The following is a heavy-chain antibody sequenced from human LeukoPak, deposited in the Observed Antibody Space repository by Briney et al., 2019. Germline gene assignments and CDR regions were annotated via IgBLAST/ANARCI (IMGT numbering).Heavy chain of an antibody. Sequence: GGSLRLSCAASGFTFSSYAMSWVRQAPGKGLEWVSAISGSGGSTYYADSVKGRFAISRDNSKNTLYLQMNSLRAEDTAVYYCAKDLFVTYYDSSGYYGAFDIWGQGTMVTVSS. CDR2: ISGSGGST. D-gene: IGHD3-22*01. J-gene: IGHJ3*02. CDR3: AKDLFVTYYDSSGYYGAFDI. V-gene: IGHV3-23*01. CDR1: GFTFSSYA.